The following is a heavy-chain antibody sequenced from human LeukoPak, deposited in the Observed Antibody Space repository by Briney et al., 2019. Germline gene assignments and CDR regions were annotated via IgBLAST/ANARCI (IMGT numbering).Heavy chain of an antibody. CDR3: ARGGILTGYYRESDYFDY. J-gene: IGHJ4*02. CDR1: GFTFSSYA. V-gene: IGHV3-30-3*01. D-gene: IGHD3-9*01. Sequence: GRSLRLSCAASGFTFSSYAMHWVRQAPGKGLEWVAVISYDGSNKYYADSVKGRFTISRDNSKNTLYLQMNSLRAEDTAVYYCARGGILTGYYRESDYFDYWGQGTLVTVSS. CDR2: ISYDGSNK.